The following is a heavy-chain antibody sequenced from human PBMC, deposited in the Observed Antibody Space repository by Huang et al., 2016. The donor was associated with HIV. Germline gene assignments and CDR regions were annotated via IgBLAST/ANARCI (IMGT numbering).Heavy chain of an antibody. CDR1: GVPTRTYF. CDR3: AREDRNAFDI. J-gene: IGHJ3*02. CDR2: MHQSGYT. V-gene: IGHV4-4*07. Sequence: QVHLQESGPGLVKPSETLSLIGTVSGVPTRTYFGSWIRQPAGKGPECIARMHQSGYTKSNPSLRSRVTMSVDTSKNQLSLRLTSVTAADTAVYYCAREDRNAFDIWGQGIMVSVSS.